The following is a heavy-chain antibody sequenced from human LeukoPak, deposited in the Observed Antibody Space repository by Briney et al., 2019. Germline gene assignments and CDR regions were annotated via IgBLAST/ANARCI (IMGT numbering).Heavy chain of an antibody. CDR2: VSGNGATT. D-gene: IGHD4-11*01. V-gene: IGHV3-23*01. Sequence: GGSLRVSCAASGFTFSSYAMSWVRLAPGKGLEWVSTVSGNGATTYYADSVKGRFTISRDNSKNTLDLQMSSLRAEDTAIYFCARVPHPTYYFDHWGRGTLVTVSS. CDR3: ARVPHPTYYFDH. CDR1: GFTFSSYA. J-gene: IGHJ4*02.